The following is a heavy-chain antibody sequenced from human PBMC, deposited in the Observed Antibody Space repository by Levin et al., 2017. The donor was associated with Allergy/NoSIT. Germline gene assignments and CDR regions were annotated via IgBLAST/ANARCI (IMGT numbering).Heavy chain of an antibody. Sequence: KASETLSLTCTVSGGSISSYYWSWIRQPPGKGLEWIGYIYYSGSTNYNPSLKSRVTISVDTSKNQFSLKLSSVTAADTAVYYCARDRTYMDVWGKGTTVTVSS. J-gene: IGHJ6*03. V-gene: IGHV4-59*01. CDR2: IYYSGST. CDR3: ARDRTYMDV. CDR1: GGSISSYY.